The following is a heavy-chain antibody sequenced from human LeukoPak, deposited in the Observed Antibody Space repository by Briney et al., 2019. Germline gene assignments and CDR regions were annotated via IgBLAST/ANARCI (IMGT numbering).Heavy chain of an antibody. Sequence: GRSLRLSCAASGFTFSSYGMHWVRQAPGKGLEWVAVISYDGSNKYYADSVKGRFTISRDNSKNTLYLQMNSLRAEDTAVYYCAKAGPGNYGGNSEATSDAFDIWGQGTMVTVFS. CDR1: GFTFSSYG. D-gene: IGHD4-23*01. V-gene: IGHV3-30*18. J-gene: IGHJ3*02. CDR2: ISYDGSNK. CDR3: AKAGPGNYGGNSEATSDAFDI.